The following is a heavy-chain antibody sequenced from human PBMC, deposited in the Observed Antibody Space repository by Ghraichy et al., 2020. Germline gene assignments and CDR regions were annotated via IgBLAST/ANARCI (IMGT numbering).Heavy chain of an antibody. CDR2: VYHDGTI. CDR3: ARAGFSDAYDI. Sequence: SETLSLTCAVSGGSISSSNWWSGVRRPPGKGLEWIGEVYHDGTINYNPSLWSRVTISVDKSKNQLSLKLKSVTAADTAVYYCARAGFSDAYDIWAQGTMVTVSA. CDR1: GGSISSSNW. V-gene: IGHV4-4*02. J-gene: IGHJ3*02.